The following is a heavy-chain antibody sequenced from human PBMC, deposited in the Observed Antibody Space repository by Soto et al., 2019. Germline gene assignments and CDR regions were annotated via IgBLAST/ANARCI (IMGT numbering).Heavy chain of an antibody. CDR3: AKSVHDSSGYQPDGVDAFDI. CDR1: GFTFSSYG. J-gene: IGHJ3*02. CDR2: ISYDGSNK. Sequence: GGSLRLSCAASGFTFSSYGMHWVRQAPGKGLEWVAVISYDGSNKYYADSVKGRFTISRDNSKNTLYLQMNSLRAEDTAVYYCAKSVHDSSGYQPDGVDAFDIWGQGTMVTVSS. V-gene: IGHV3-30*18. D-gene: IGHD3-22*01.